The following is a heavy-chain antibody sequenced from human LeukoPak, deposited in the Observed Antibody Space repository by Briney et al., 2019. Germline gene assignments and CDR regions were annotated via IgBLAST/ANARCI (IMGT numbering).Heavy chain of an antibody. CDR1: GFTFNNNA. CDR3: ARCTASCYAHAFDV. D-gene: IGHD2-2*01. Sequence: GGSLRLSCATSGFTFNNNAMSWVRQAPGKRLEWVSAINGGGDATEYADSVKGRFTISRDNSKNTLYLQMSSLRPEDTAVYYCARCTASCYAHAFDVWGQGTLLTVSS. V-gene: IGHV3-23*01. CDR2: INGGGDAT. J-gene: IGHJ3*01.